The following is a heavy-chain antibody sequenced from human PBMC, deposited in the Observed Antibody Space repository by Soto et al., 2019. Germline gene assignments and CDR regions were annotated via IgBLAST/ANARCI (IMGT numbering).Heavy chain of an antibody. J-gene: IGHJ3*02. Sequence: LSLTCTVSGGSISSSSYYWGWIRQPPGKGLEWVSYISSSSSTIYYADSVKGRFTISRDNAKNSLYLQMNSLRSEDTAVYYCAADPPYDAFDIWGQGTMVTVSS. CDR3: AADPPYDAFDI. CDR1: GGSISSSSYY. CDR2: ISSSSSTI. V-gene: IGHV3-11*01.